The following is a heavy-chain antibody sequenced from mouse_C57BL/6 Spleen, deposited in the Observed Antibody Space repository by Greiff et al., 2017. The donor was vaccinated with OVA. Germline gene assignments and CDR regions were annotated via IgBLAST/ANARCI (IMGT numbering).Heavy chain of an antibody. V-gene: IGHV1-81*01. J-gene: IGHJ2*01. CDR2: IYPRSGNT. CDR3: ARGDDYDDD. Sequence: LQESGAELARPGASVKLSCKASGYTFTSYGISWVKQRTGQGLEWIGEIYPRSGNTYYNEKFKGKGTLTADKSSSTAYMELRSLTAEDSAVYFCARGDDYDDDWGQGTTLTVSS. D-gene: IGHD2-4*01. CDR1: GYTFTSYG.